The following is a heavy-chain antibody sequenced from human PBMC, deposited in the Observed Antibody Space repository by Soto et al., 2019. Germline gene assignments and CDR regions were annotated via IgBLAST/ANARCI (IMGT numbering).Heavy chain of an antibody. D-gene: IGHD6-19*01. Sequence: PGESLKISCKTSGYTFSGHWISWVRQVPGKGLQWMGNIDPSDSYINYNPAFRGHVTFSVDKSSSTAYLHWRSLGPSDTAIYYCARHGAAIWLGYWGQGTPVTVS. CDR2: IDPSDSYI. CDR3: ARHGAAIWLGY. V-gene: IGHV5-10-1*01. J-gene: IGHJ4*02. CDR1: GYTFSGHW.